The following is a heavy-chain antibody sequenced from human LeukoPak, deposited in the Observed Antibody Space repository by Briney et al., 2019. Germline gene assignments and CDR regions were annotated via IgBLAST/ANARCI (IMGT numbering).Heavy chain of an antibody. Sequence: GGSLRLSCAASGFTFSSYGMHWVRQAPGKGLEWVAVIWYDGSNKYYADSVKGRFTISRDNSENTLYLQMNSLRAEDTAVYYCARGRGFGELFDYWGQGTLVTVSS. J-gene: IGHJ4*02. V-gene: IGHV3-33*01. CDR3: ARGRGFGELFDY. CDR2: IWYDGSNK. D-gene: IGHD3-10*01. CDR1: GFTFSSYG.